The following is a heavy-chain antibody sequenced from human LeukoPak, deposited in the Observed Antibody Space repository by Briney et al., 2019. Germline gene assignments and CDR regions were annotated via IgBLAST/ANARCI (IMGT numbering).Heavy chain of an antibody. CDR3: ARDDSGPVLTVTYLFDY. CDR1: GFTFSSYA. V-gene: IGHV3-30-3*01. Sequence: RSLRLSCAASGFTFSSYAMHWVRQAPGKGLEWVAVISYDGSNKYYADSVKGRFTISRDNSKNTLYLQMNSLRAEDTAVYYCARDDSGPVLTVTYLFDYWGQGTLVTVSS. J-gene: IGHJ4*02. D-gene: IGHD4-17*01. CDR2: ISYDGSNK.